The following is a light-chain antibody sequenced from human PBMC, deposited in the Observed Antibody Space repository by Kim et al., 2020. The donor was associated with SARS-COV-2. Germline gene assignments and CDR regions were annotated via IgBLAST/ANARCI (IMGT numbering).Light chain of an antibody. CDR1: QSISSN. CDR3: QQFNNWPRT. V-gene: IGKV3-15*01. Sequence: EIVMTQSPATLSLSPGERATLSCRASQSISSNLVWYQQKPGQAPRLLIYGASTRATGIPDRFSGSGSGTEFTLTISSLQSEDFAVYYCQQFNNWPRTFGQGTKVDIK. J-gene: IGKJ1*01. CDR2: GAS.